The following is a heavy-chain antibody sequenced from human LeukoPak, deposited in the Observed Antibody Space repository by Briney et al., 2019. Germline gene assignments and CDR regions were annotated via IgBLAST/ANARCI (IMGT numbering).Heavy chain of an antibody. J-gene: IGHJ5*02. Sequence: GGSLRLSCAASGFTFSSYGMHWVRQAPGKGLEWVAVISYDGSNKYYADSVKGRFTISRDNSKNTLYLQMNSLRAEDTAVYYCAPYSGSPWGQGTLVTVSS. D-gene: IGHD1-26*01. CDR1: GFTFSSYG. V-gene: IGHV3-30*03. CDR3: APYSGSP. CDR2: ISYDGSNK.